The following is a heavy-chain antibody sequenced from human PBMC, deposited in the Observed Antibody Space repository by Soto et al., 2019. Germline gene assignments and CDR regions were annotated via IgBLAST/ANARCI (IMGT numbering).Heavy chain of an antibody. V-gene: IGHV3-30-3*01. CDR2: ISYDGSNK. CDR1: GFTFSSYA. D-gene: IGHD2-2*01. Sequence: QVQLVESGGGVVQPGRSLRLSCAASGFTFSSYAMHWVRQAPGKGREWVAVISYDGSNKYYADSVKGRFTISRDNSKNTLYLQMNSLRAEDTAVYYCAREAGGRYCSSTSCPGWFDPWGQGTLVTVSS. CDR3: AREAGGRYCSSTSCPGWFDP. J-gene: IGHJ5*02.